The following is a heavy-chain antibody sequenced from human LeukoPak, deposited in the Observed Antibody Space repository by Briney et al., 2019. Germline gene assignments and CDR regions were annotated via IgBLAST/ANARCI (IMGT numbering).Heavy chain of an antibody. V-gene: IGHV4-30-2*06. CDR1: GVSISSRGSS. CDR2: IYYSGDS. D-gene: IGHD7-27*01. CDR3: ARDPKLLTGDHSYYYAMDV. Sequence: SETLSLTCAVSGVSISSRGSSWSWIRQSPGKGLEWIGYIYYSGDSYRNPSLKSRVSLSLDRSKNQFSLKLNSLTAADTAVYYCARDPKLLTGDHSYYYAMDVWGQGTTVTVSS. J-gene: IGHJ6*02.